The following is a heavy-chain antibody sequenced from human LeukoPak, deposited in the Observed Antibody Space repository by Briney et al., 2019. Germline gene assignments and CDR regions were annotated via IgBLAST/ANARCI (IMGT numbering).Heavy chain of an antibody. V-gene: IGHV1-8*01. CDR3: ARGRIGGYSYGYDLDY. CDR1: GYTFTSYD. Sequence: ASVKDSCKASGYTFTSYDINWVRQATGQGLEWMGWMNPNSGNTGYAQKFQGRVTMTRNTSISTAYMELSSLRSEDTAVYYCARGRIGGYSYGYDLDYWGQGTLVTVSS. D-gene: IGHD5-18*01. J-gene: IGHJ4*02. CDR2: MNPNSGNT.